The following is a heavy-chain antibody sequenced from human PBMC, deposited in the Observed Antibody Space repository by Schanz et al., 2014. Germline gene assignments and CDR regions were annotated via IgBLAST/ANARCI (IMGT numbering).Heavy chain of an antibody. CDR1: RFTFSNYA. J-gene: IGHJ6*02. D-gene: IGHD6-6*01. CDR2: ISGSGGST. V-gene: IGHV3-23*04. CDR3: AKGRGGTSSEGLDQYYGMDV. Sequence: EVQLVESGGGLVQPGGSLRLSCAASRFTFSNYAMSWVRQAPGKGLEWVSAISGSGGSTYYADSVKGRFTISRDNSKNTLYLQMNSLRAEDTAVYFCAKGRGGTSSEGLDQYYGMDVWGQGTTVTVSS.